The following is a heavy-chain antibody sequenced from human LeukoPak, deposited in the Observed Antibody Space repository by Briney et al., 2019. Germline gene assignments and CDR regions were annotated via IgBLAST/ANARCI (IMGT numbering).Heavy chain of an antibody. CDR2: ISYDGSNK. D-gene: IGHD3-10*01. CDR1: GFTFSSYA. V-gene: IGHV3-30*04. J-gene: IGHJ3*02. CDR3: ARSPRGAFDI. Sequence: GGSLRLSCAASGFTFSSYAMHWVRQAPGKGLEWVAVISYDGSNKYYADSVKGRFTISRDNSKNTLYLQMNSLRAEDTAVYYCARSPRGAFDIWGQGTMVTVSS.